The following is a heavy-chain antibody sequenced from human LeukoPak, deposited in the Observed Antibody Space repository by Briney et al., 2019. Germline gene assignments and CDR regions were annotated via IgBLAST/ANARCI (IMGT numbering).Heavy chain of an antibody. Sequence: ASVKVSCKASGYTFTSYDINWVRQATGQGLEWMGWMNPNSGNTGYAQKFQGRVTMTRNTSISTAYMELSSLRSEDTAVYYCASRRITMVRGVINWFDPWGQGTLVTVPS. V-gene: IGHV1-8*01. J-gene: IGHJ5*02. CDR1: GYTFTSYD. CDR2: MNPNSGNT. CDR3: ASRRITMVRGVINWFDP. D-gene: IGHD3-10*01.